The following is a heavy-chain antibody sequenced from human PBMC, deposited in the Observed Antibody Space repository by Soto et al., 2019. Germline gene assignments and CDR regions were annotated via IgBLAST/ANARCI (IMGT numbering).Heavy chain of an antibody. J-gene: IGHJ4*02. Sequence: QVQLVESGGGVVQPGRSLRLSCAASGFTFSSYAMHWVRQAPGKGLEWVAVISYDGSNKYYADSVKGRFTISRDNSKNTLYVQMTSLRAESTAVYYCARVTTVVTSRFDYWGQGTLVTVSS. V-gene: IGHV3-30-3*01. CDR3: ARVTTVVTSRFDY. CDR1: GFTFSSYA. CDR2: ISYDGSNK. D-gene: IGHD4-17*01.